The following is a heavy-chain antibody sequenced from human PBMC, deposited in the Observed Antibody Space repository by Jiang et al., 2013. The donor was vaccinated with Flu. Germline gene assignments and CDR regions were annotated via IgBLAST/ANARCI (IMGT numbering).Heavy chain of an antibody. CDR2: IYWNDDK. CDR1: GFSLSTSGVG. Sequence: PTQTLTLTCTFSGFSLSTSGVGVGWIRQPPGKALEWLALIYWNDDKRYSPSLKSRLTITKDTSKNQVVLTMTNMDPVDTATYYCAHRRFLEPNNWFDPWGRGTLVTVSS. D-gene: IGHD3-3*01. V-gene: IGHV2-5*01. CDR3: AHRRFLEPNNWFDP. J-gene: IGHJ5*02.